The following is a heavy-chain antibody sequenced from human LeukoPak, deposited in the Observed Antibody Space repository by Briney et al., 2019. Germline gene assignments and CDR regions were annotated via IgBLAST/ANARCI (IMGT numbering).Heavy chain of an antibody. CDR2: LSGNGNTI. D-gene: IGHD4-23*01. Sequence: GGSLRLSCAASGFTFSSYSMNWVRQAPGKGLECVSALSGNGNTIYYADSVKGRFTISRDNSKNTLSLQMNSLRAEDTAAYYCAKALYGGHDYWGQGTLVTVSS. CDR1: GFTFSSYS. V-gene: IGHV3-23*01. CDR3: AKALYGGHDY. J-gene: IGHJ4*02.